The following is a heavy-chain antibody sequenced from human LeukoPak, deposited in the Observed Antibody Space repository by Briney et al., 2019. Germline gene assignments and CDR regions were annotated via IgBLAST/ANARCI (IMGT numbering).Heavy chain of an antibody. Sequence: GGSLRLSCAASGFIFSSYWMSWVRQAPGKGLEWVANINLDGSEKYYVDSVKGRFTISRDNAKNSLYLHINSLRAEDTAVYFCARNRMFADYWGQGTLSPSPQ. CDR2: INLDGSEK. D-gene: IGHD3-10*02. J-gene: IGHJ4*02. V-gene: IGHV3-7*03. CDR1: GFIFSSYW. CDR3: ARNRMFADY.